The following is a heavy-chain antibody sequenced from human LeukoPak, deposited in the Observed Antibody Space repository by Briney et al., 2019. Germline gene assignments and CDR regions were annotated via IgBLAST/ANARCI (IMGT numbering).Heavy chain of an antibody. D-gene: IGHD1-7*01. J-gene: IGHJ4*02. V-gene: IGHV3-48*01. CDR3: AREWGQYNWNYVLYY. Sequence: GGSLRLSCAASGFTFSSYSMNWVRQAPGKGLEWVSYISSSSSTIYYADSVKGRFTISRDNSKNTLYLQMNSLRAEDTSIYYCAREWGQYNWNYVLYYWGQGSLVTVSS. CDR2: ISSSSSTI. CDR1: GFTFSSYS.